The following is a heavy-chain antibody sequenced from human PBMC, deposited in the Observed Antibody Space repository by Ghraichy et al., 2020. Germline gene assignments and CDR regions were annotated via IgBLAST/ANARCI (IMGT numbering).Heavy chain of an antibody. Sequence: GESLNISCAASGFTFSSYGMHWVRQAPGKGLEWVAVIWYDGSNKYYADSVKGRFTISRDNSKNTLYLQMNSLRAEDTAVYYCARYCTNGVCLGNDYCYGMDVWGQGTTVTVSS. CDR1: GFTFSSYG. CDR2: IWYDGSNK. J-gene: IGHJ6*02. V-gene: IGHV3-33*01. D-gene: IGHD2-8*01. CDR3: ARYCTNGVCLGNDYCYGMDV.